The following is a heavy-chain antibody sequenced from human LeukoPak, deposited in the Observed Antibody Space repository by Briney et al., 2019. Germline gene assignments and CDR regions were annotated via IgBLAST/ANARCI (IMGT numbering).Heavy chain of an antibody. Sequence: NSSGTLSLTCTVSGGSISSSSYYWGWIRQPPGKGLEWIGEINHSGSTNYNPSLKSRVTISVDTSKNQFSLKLSSVTAADTAVYYCARYCGGASDAFDIWGQGTMVTVSS. J-gene: IGHJ3*02. CDR1: GGSISSSSYY. CDR2: INHSGST. D-gene: IGHD2-21*01. CDR3: ARYCGGASDAFDI. V-gene: IGHV4-39*07.